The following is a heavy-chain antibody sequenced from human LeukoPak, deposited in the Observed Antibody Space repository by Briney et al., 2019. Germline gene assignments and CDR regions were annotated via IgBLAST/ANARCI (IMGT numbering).Heavy chain of an antibody. V-gene: IGHV3-23*01. J-gene: IGHJ4*02. CDR3: AKRTVYGGNAFDY. CDR1: GFTFSSYA. D-gene: IGHD4-23*01. Sequence: GGSLRLSCAASGFTFSSYAMSWVRQAPGKGLEWVSAISGSGGSTYYADSGKGRFTISRDNSKNTLYLQMNSLRAEDTAVYYCAKRTVYGGNAFDYWGQGTLVTVSS. CDR2: ISGSGGST.